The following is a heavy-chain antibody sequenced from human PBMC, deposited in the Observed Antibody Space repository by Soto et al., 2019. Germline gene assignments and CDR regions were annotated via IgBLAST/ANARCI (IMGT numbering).Heavy chain of an antibody. CDR1: GFTFSSYA. CDR3: ARDLCGYSYGSTL. CDR2: ISGSGGST. Sequence: EVQLLESGGGLVQPGGSLRLSCAASGFTFSSYAMSWVRQAPGKGLEWVSAISGSGGSTYYADSVKGRFTISRDNSKKALYLQMNSLRAEAPAVYYCARDLCGYSYGSTLWGQGTMVTVSS. V-gene: IGHV3-23*01. D-gene: IGHD5-18*01. J-gene: IGHJ4*02.